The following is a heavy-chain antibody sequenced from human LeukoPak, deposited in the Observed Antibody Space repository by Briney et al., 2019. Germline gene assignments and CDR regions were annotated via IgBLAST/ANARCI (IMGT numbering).Heavy chain of an antibody. CDR2: IYSTGTT. J-gene: IGHJ5*02. CDR1: VFAVSRNY. V-gene: IGHV3-66*03. CDR3: ARDRGPGWFDP. D-gene: IGHD3-10*01. Sequence: GGSLRLSCAISVFAVSRNYVSCVREAPGKGLEWVSVIYSTGTTFYADSVKGRFIISRDNSKNTVYLQMNGLRPEDTAVYYCARDRGPGWFDPWGQGTLVTVSP.